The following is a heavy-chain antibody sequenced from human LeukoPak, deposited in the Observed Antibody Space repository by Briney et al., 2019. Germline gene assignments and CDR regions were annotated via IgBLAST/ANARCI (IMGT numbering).Heavy chain of an antibody. Sequence: VASVKVSCKASGGTFSSYAISWVRQAPGQGLEWMGVIIPIFGTANYAQKFQGRVTITADESTSTAYMELSSLRSEDTAVYYCASESVTGAFDIWGQGTMVTVSS. D-gene: IGHD2-21*02. J-gene: IGHJ3*02. CDR1: GGTFSSYA. CDR2: IIPIFGTA. CDR3: ASESVTGAFDI. V-gene: IGHV1-69*13.